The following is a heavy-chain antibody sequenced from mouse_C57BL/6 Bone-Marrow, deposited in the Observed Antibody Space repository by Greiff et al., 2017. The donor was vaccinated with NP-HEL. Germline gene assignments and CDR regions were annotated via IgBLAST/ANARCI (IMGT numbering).Heavy chain of an antibody. V-gene: IGHV3-5*01. J-gene: IGHJ1*03. CDR2: IYYSGTI. Sequence: EVKLVESGPGLVKPSQTVFLTCTVTGISITTGNYRWSWIRQFPGNKLEWIGYIYYSGTITYNPSLTSRTTITRDTPKNQFFLEMNSLTAEDTATYYCARDGEFKDYWYFDVWGTGTTVTVSS. CDR1: GISITTGNYR. CDR3: ARDGEFKDYWYFDV.